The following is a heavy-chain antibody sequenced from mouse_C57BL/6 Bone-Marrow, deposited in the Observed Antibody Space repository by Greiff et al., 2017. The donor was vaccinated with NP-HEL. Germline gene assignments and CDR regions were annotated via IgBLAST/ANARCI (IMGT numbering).Heavy chain of an antibody. V-gene: IGHV1-26*01. D-gene: IGHD2-5*01. Sequence: VQLHQSGPELVKPGASVKISCKASGYTFTDYYMNWVKQSHGKSLEWIGDINPNNGGTSYNQKFKGKATLTVDKSSSTAYMELRSLTSEDSAVYYGAPWGMSNRYYAMGYWGQGTSVTVSS. CDR1: GYTFTDYY. CDR2: INPNNGGT. CDR3: APWGMSNRYYAMGY. J-gene: IGHJ4*01.